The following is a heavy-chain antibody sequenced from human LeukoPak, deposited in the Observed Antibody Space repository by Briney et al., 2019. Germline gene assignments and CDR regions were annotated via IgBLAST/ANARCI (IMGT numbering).Heavy chain of an antibody. CDR3: ARSLFRFLEWSYRSYYYYYMDV. D-gene: IGHD3-3*01. J-gene: IGHJ6*03. Sequence: ASVKVSCKASGGTFSSYAISWVRQAPGQGLEWMGGIIPIFGTVNYAQKFQGRVTITADKSASTAYMELSSLRSEDTAVYYCARSLFRFLEWSYRSYYYYYMDVWGKGTTVTVSS. CDR1: GGTFSSYA. V-gene: IGHV1-69*06. CDR2: IIPIFGTV.